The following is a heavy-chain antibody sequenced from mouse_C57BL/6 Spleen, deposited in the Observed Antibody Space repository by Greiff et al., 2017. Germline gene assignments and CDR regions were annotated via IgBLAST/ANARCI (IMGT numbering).Heavy chain of an antibody. CDR2: ISSGSSTI. CDR1: GFTFSDYG. CDR3: ARRSGSAWFAY. J-gene: IGHJ3*01. Sequence: EVQGVESGGGLVKPGGSLKLSCAASGFTFSDYGMHWVRQAPEKGLEWVAYISSGSSTIYYADTVKGRFTSSRDNAKNTLFLQMTSLRSEDTAMYYCARRSGSAWFAYWGQGTLVTVSA. V-gene: IGHV5-17*01. D-gene: IGHD1-3*01.